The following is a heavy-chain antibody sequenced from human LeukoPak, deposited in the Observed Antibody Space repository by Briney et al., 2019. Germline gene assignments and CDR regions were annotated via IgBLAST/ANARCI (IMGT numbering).Heavy chain of an antibody. Sequence: ASVKVSCKSSGYTFTDHFLHWVRQAPGQGLEWVGEINPYNGYTKYAWRLQGRVTMTRDTSISAAFMEVSRLTSDDTAVYYCARDYSLNDFDYWGQGTLVTVAS. CDR1: GYTFTDHF. CDR2: INPYNGYT. D-gene: IGHD1-1*01. CDR3: ARDYSLNDFDY. V-gene: IGHV1-2*02. J-gene: IGHJ4*02.